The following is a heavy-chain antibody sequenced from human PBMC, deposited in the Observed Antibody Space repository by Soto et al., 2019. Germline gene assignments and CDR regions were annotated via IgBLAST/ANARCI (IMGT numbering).Heavy chain of an antibody. Sequence: QLQLQESGPGLVKPSETLSLTCTVSGGSISSSSYYWGWIRQPPGKGLEWIGTISYRGSTYYNSSLKSRVTISVGTSKNQFSLNLNSVTAADTAVYYCARCQLYGGHDYWGQGTLVTVSS. V-gene: IGHV4-39*01. CDR2: ISYRGST. J-gene: IGHJ4*02. D-gene: IGHD4-17*01. CDR3: ARCQLYGGHDY. CDR1: GGSISSSSYY.